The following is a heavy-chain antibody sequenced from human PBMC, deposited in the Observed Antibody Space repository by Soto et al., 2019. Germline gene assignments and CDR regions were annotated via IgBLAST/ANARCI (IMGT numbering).Heavy chain of an antibody. CDR2: IWYDGSNK. V-gene: IGHV3-33*01. CDR3: ARDRDGYSYGYVDY. D-gene: IGHD5-18*01. J-gene: IGHJ4*02. CDR1: GFTFSSYG. Sequence: GGSLRLSCAASGFTFSSYGMHWVRQAPGKGLEWVAVIWYDGSNKYYADSVKGRFTISRDNSKNTLYLQMNSLRAEDTAVYYCARDRDGYSYGYVDYWGQGTLVTVSS.